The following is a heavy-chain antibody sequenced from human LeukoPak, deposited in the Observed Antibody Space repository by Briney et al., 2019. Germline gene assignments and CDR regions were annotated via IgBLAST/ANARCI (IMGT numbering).Heavy chain of an antibody. J-gene: IGHJ4*02. CDR1: GGSISSGDYH. Sequence: SETLSLTCTVSGGSISSGDYHWSWVRQPPGKGLEWIGYIYNSGYTYYNPSLKSRVTISVDTSKKQFSLKLSSVTAADTAVYYCARYEDVFDYWGQGTLVTVSS. D-gene: IGHD3-16*01. V-gene: IGHV4-30-4*01. CDR2: IYNSGYT. CDR3: ARYEDVFDY.